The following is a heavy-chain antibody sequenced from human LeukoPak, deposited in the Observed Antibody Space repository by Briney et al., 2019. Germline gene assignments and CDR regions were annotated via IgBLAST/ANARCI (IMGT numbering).Heavy chain of an antibody. Sequence: GGSLRLSCAASGFTFSSYWMHWVRQAPGKGLEWVSYISSSGSTIYYADSVKGRFTISRDNAKNSLYLQMNSLRAEDTAVYYCARQEPDYGDYVHAFDIWGQGTMVTVSS. CDR1: GFTFSSYW. D-gene: IGHD4-17*01. CDR3: ARQEPDYGDYVHAFDI. J-gene: IGHJ3*02. V-gene: IGHV3-48*04. CDR2: ISSSGSTI.